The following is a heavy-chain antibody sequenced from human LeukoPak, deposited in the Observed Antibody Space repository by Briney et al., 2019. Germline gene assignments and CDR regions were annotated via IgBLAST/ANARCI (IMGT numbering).Heavy chain of an antibody. CDR2: MYYSGST. Sequence: KPSETLSLTCTVSGGSISSYYWSWIRQPPGKGLEWIGYMYYSGSTNYNPSLKSRVTISVDTSKNQFSLKLSSVTAADTAVYYCAREGDSDYGDYPYYFDYWGQGTLVTVSS. V-gene: IGHV4-59*01. CDR1: GGSISSYY. J-gene: IGHJ4*01. CDR3: AREGDSDYGDYPYYFDY. D-gene: IGHD4-17*01.